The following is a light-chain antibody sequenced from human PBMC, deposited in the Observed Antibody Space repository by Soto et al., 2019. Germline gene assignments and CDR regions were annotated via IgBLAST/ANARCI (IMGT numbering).Light chain of an antibody. Sequence: QPVLTQPPSASGTPGQRVTISCSGSSSNIGSNYVFWYQHLPGTAPKLLIYRNNQRPSGVPDRFSGSKSGTSASLAISGLRSEDETDYYCAAWDDSLSGVGFGGGTKVTVL. CDR1: SSNIGSNY. CDR3: AAWDDSLSGVG. J-gene: IGLJ2*01. V-gene: IGLV1-47*01. CDR2: RNN.